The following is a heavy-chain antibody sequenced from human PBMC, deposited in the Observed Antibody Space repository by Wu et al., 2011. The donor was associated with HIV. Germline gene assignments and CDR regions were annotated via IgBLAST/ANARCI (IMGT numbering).Heavy chain of an antibody. Sequence: QVQLVQSEAEVEKPGSSVKVSCKASGGTFSSYAISWVRQAPGQGLEWMGGIIPIFGTTKYAQKFQGRVTITADKSTDTAYMELSSLRSEDTAVYYCGKGEAGYYHYYYMDVWGKGTTVTVS. CDR3: GKGEAGYYHYYYMDV. V-gene: IGHV1-69*14. CDR2: IIPIFGTT. CDR1: GGTFSSYA. D-gene: IGHD1-26*01. J-gene: IGHJ6*03.